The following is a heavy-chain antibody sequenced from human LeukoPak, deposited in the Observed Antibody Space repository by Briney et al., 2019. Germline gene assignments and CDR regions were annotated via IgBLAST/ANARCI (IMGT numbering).Heavy chain of an antibody. CDR3: AKAGGKAQTPFDP. J-gene: IGHJ5*02. Sequence: GRSLRLSCAAFGFTFNRHGMHWVRQAPGKGLEWVAVISYDGSNKYYADSVKGRFTISRDNPKNTAYLEMDSLRAEDTAVYYCAKAGGKAQTPFDPWGQGTLVTVSS. D-gene: IGHD4-23*01. CDR1: GFTFNRHG. CDR2: ISYDGSNK. V-gene: IGHV3-30*18.